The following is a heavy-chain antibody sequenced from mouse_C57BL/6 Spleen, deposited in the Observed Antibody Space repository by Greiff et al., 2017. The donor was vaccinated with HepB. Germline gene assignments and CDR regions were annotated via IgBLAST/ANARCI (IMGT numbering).Heavy chain of an antibody. V-gene: IGHV1-50*01. D-gene: IGHD4-1*01. CDR1: GYTFTSYW. Sequence: QVQLQQPGAELVKPGASVKLSCKASGYTFTSYWMQWVKQRPGQGLEWIGEIDPSDSYTNYNQKFKGKATLTVDTSSSTAYMQLSSLTSEDSAVYYCARDGTGYFDYWGQGTTLTVSS. CDR3: ARDGTGYFDY. J-gene: IGHJ2*01. CDR2: IDPSDSYT.